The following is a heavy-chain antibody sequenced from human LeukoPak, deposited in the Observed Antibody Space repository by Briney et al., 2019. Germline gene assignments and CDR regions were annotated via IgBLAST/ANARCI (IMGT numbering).Heavy chain of an antibody. J-gene: IGHJ4*02. V-gene: IGHV3-74*01. CDR2: ISGDGSTS. Sequence: GGSLRLSRAASGFTVSGNYMSWVRQAPEKGLDWVSRISGDGSTSNYADSVKGRFTISRDNAKNTLYLQMNSLRAEDTALYFCAKKAQYNGNYPLDYWGQGTLVTVSS. CDR3: AKKAQYNGNYPLDY. D-gene: IGHD1-26*01. CDR1: GFTVSGNY.